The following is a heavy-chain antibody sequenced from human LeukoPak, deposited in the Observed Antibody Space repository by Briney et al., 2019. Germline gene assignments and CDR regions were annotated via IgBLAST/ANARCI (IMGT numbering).Heavy chain of an antibody. V-gene: IGHV3-48*03. CDR1: GFTFSSYE. CDR3: ARGWGVGSSWYLFDY. CDR2: ISSSGSTI. Sequence: PGGSLRLSCAASGFTFSSYEMNWVRQAPGKGLEGVSYISSSGSTIYYADSVKGRFTISRDNAKNSLYLQMNSLRAEDTALYYCARGWGVGSSWYLFDYWGQGTLVTVSS. J-gene: IGHJ4*02. D-gene: IGHD6-13*01.